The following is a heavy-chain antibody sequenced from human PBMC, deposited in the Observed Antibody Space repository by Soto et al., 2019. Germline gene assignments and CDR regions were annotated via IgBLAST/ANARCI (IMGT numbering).Heavy chain of an antibody. D-gene: IGHD6-6*01. V-gene: IGHV1-69*06. Sequence: SVKVSCKASGGPFSSYAISWVRQAPGQGLEWMGGIIPIFGTANYAQKFQGRVTITADKSTSTAYMELSSLRSEDTAVYYCAILTPSIAARPKNSSGFRPRAFDYWGQGTLVTVSS. CDR3: AILTPSIAARPKNSSGFRPRAFDY. J-gene: IGHJ4*02. CDR2: IIPIFGTA. CDR1: GGPFSSYA.